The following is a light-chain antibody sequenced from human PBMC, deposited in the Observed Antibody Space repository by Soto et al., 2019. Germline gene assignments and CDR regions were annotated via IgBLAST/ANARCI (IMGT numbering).Light chain of an antibody. J-gene: IGLJ1*01. CDR1: TSNIGAGYD. CDR3: QSYDNSPSGV. CDR2: GNI. V-gene: IGLV1-40*01. Sequence: QSVLTQPPSVSGAPGQRVTISCTGSTSNIGAGYDVHWYQQLPGAAPKLLIYGNINRPSGVPDRFSGSKSGTSASLAITGLQAEDEADYYCQSYDNSPSGVFGTGTKVTVL.